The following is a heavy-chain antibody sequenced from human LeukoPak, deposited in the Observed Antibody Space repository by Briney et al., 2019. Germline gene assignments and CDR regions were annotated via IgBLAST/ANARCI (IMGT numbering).Heavy chain of an antibody. CDR2: IKQDGSEK. CDR1: GFTFSSYW. V-gene: IGHV3-7*01. Sequence: GGSLRLSCAASGFTFSSYWMSWVRQAPGKGLEWVANIKQDGSEKYYVDPVKGRFTISRDNAKNSLYLQMNSLRAEDTAVYYCARDHLKKWPTTPSDYWGQGTLVTVSS. CDR3: ARDHLKKWPTTPSDY. J-gene: IGHJ4*02. D-gene: IGHD4-11*01.